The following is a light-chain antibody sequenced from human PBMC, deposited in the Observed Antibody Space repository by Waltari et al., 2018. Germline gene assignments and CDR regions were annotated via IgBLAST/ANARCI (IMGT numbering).Light chain of an antibody. CDR3: GTWDSSLSGAV. CDR2: EDR. CDR1: HSNIGNNY. V-gene: IGLV1-51*02. Sequence: QSVLTQPPSVSAAPGQRVTISCSGGHSNIGNNYVSWYRQFPGTAPKLLIYEDRELPSGVPGRFAGSKSGTSATLDITGLQAGDEADYYCGTWDSSLSGAVFGGGTHLTVL. J-gene: IGLJ7*01.